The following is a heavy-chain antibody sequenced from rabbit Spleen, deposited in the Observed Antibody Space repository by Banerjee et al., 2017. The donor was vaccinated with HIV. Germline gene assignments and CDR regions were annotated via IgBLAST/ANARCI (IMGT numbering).Heavy chain of an antibody. V-gene: IGHV1S45*01. J-gene: IGHJ4*01. Sequence: QEQLEESGGGLVKPEGSLTLTCKASGFSFSDRDVMCWVRQAPGKGLEWIACINASTGKPVYATWASGRFAISRPSSTTVTLRMTSLTAADRATYFCARDLVGVIGWNFYLWGQGTLVTVS. CDR1: GFSFSDRDV. D-gene: IGHD2-1*01. CDR2: INASTGKP. CDR3: ARDLVGVIGWNFYL.